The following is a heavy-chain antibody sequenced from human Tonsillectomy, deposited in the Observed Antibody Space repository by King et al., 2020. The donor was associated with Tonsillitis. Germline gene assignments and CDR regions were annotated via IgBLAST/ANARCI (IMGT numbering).Heavy chain of an antibody. J-gene: IGHJ6*03. CDR3: AFTNYYGSGVSYFSYMDV. CDR1: GYTFSSYG. Sequence: VQLVESGAEVKKPGASVKVSCKASGYTFSSYGITWVRQAPGQGLEWMGWISAYNGDTNYPQSLQGRVTMTTDTSTSTAYMELRSLRSDDTAVYYCAFTNYYGSGVSYFSYMDVWGKGTTVTVSS. V-gene: IGHV1-18*01. CDR2: ISAYNGDT. D-gene: IGHD3-10*01.